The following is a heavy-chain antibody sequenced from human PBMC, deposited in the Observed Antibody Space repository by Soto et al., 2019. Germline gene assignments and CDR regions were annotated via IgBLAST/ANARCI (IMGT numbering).Heavy chain of an antibody. CDR3: AREGRAITMVRGVIRAAYFDY. Sequence: QVQLQQWGAGLLKPSETLSLTCAVYGGSFSGYYWSWIRQPPGKGLEWIGEINHSGRTNYNPSLKSRVTRSVDTSKNQFSLKLSSVTAADTAVYYCAREGRAITMVRGVIRAAYFDYWGQGTLVTVSS. V-gene: IGHV4-34*01. J-gene: IGHJ4*02. D-gene: IGHD3-10*01. CDR2: INHSGRT. CDR1: GGSFSGYY.